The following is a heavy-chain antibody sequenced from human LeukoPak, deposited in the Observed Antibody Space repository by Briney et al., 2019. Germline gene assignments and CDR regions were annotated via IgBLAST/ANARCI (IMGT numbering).Heavy chain of an antibody. CDR2: VSGYDGRT. D-gene: IGHD4-11*01. CDR3: ARDYYNDYEDTFDI. J-gene: IGHJ3*02. CDR1: GYSFASYG. Sequence: AASVTVSCKASGYSFASYGISWVRQAPGQGLKWMGWVSGYDGRTNYAQNLKGRVTVTAETSTSTVYMELRSLRSDDTPIYYCARDYYNDYEDTFDIWGQGTMVTVSS. V-gene: IGHV1-18*01.